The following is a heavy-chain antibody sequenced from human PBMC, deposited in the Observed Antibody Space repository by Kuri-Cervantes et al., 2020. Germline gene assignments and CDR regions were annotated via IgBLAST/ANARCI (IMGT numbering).Heavy chain of an antibody. CDR1: GFPFHDYA. Sequence: GGSLRLSCAASGFPFHDYAMHWVRQAPGKGLEWVANIKQDGSEKYYVDSVKGRFTISRDNAKNSLYLQMNSLRAEDTAVYYCARGPSYIHYDYIWGSYRQRAFDIWGQGTMVTVSS. J-gene: IGHJ3*02. CDR2: IKQDGSEK. CDR3: ARGPSYIHYDYIWGSYRQRAFDI. V-gene: IGHV3-7*01. D-gene: IGHD3-16*02.